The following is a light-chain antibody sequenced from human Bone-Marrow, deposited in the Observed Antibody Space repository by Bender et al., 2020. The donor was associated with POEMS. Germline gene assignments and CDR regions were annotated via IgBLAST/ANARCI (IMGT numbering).Light chain of an antibody. J-gene: IGLJ3*02. Sequence: QSVLTQPPSAPGSPGQRITISCSGSSPNIGRNTVMWYQQVPGTAPKLLIYSDYQRPSGVPDRFSGSKSGTSASLAISGLLSGDEADYYCAAWDDSLNGHVFGGGTKLTVL. CDR2: SDY. V-gene: IGLV1-44*01. CDR1: SPNIGRNT. CDR3: AAWDDSLNGHV.